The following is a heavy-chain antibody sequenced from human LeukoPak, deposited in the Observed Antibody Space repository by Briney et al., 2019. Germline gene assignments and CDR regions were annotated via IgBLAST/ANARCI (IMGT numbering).Heavy chain of an antibody. CDR2: IYYSGST. J-gene: IGHJ5*02. Sequence: PPQTLSLTSTVSGGSISSGGYYWSWIRQHPGKGLEWIGYIYYSGSTYYNPSLKSRVTISVDTSKNQFSLKLSSVTAADTAVYYCARVITMVRGVSWFDPWGQGTLVTASS. D-gene: IGHD3-10*01. CDR3: ARVITMVRGVSWFDP. CDR1: GGSISSGGYY. V-gene: IGHV4-31*03.